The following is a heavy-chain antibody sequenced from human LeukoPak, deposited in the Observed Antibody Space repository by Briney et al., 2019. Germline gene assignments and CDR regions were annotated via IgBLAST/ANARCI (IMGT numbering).Heavy chain of an antibody. J-gene: IGHJ4*02. Sequence: SETLSLTCTVSGGSISSYYWSWIRQPPGKGLEWIGYIYYSGSTNYNPSLKSRGTISVDTSKNQFPLKLSSVTAADTAVYYCARHGYGDDSNFDYWGQGPLVTVSS. CDR1: GGSISSYY. D-gene: IGHD4-17*01. V-gene: IGHV4-59*08. CDR2: IYYSGST. CDR3: ARHGYGDDSNFDY.